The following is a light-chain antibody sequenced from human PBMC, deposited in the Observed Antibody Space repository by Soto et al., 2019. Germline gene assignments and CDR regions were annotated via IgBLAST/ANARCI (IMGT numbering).Light chain of an antibody. J-gene: IGKJ1*01. CDR1: QSVDTTF. V-gene: IGKV3-20*01. CDR3: QQYMSSVT. Sequence: EIVLTQSPGSLSLSPGQRATLSCRASQSVDTTFFAWYQKKPGQAPRLLIYGASKRATGIPERFSGSGSGTDFTLIISRLETEDFEVYYCQQYMSSVTFGQGTKVEIK. CDR2: GAS.